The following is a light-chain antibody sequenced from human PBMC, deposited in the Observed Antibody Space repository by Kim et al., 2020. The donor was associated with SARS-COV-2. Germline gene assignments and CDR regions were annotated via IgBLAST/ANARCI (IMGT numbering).Light chain of an antibody. CDR1: SGHSSYA. V-gene: IGLV4-69*01. CDR3: QTWGTGIHVV. Sequence: QLVLTQSPSASASLGASVKLTCTLSSGHSSYAIAWHQQQPEKGPRYLMKLNGDGSHSKGDGIPDRFSGSSSGAERYLTISSLQSEDDADYYCQTWGTGIHVVFGGGTQLTVL. CDR2: LNGDGSH. J-gene: IGLJ2*01.